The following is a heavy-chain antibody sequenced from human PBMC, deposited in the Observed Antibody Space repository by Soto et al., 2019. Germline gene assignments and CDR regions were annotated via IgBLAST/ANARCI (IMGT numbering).Heavy chain of an antibody. J-gene: IGHJ4*02. Sequence: ASVKVSCKASGYIFISYYMHWVRQAPGQGLEWMGWISAYNGNTNYAQKLQGRVTMTTDTSTSTAYMELRSLRSDDTAVYYCARVPVLRYFDWLGYWGQGTLVTVSS. D-gene: IGHD3-9*01. CDR2: ISAYNGNT. V-gene: IGHV1-18*04. CDR3: ARVPVLRYFDWLGY. CDR1: GYIFISYY.